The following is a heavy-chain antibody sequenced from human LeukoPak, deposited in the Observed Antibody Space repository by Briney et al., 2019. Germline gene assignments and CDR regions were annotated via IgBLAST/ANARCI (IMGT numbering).Heavy chain of an antibody. CDR2: IRGSGSTM. CDR1: GFTFKTYN. J-gene: IGHJ4*02. D-gene: IGHD3-16*01. V-gene: IGHV3-48*04. CDR3: ARETAGGTLDY. Sequence: PGGSLRLSCGASGFTFKTYNMHWVRQAPGRGLEWVSYIRGSGSTMYYAGSVKGRFTISRDNAKNSLYLQLKSLRAEDTAVYYCARETAGGTLDYWGQGALVTVSS.